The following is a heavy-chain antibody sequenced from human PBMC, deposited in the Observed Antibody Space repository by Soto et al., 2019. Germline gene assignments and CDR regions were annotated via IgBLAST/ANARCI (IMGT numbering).Heavy chain of an antibody. V-gene: IGHV3-23*01. CDR1: GFTFSSYA. CDR2: ISAGGGNT. J-gene: IGHJ5*02. D-gene: IGHD1-1*01. Sequence: EVQLLESGGGLVQPGGSLRLSCAASGFTFSSYAMSWLRQAPGKGLEWVSAISAGGGNTYYRDSVKGRFTISRDNSKNTLYLQMNSLRAEDTAVYFCAQTTPSIHWFDPWGQGTLVTVSS. CDR3: AQTTPSIHWFDP.